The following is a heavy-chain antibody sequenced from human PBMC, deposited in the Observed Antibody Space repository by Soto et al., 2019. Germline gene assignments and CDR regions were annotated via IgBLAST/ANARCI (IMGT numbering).Heavy chain of an antibody. CDR1: GGSISSYY. J-gene: IGHJ4*02. V-gene: IGHV4-59*01. D-gene: IGHD2-8*01. CDR3: ARSTNTIGKVDY. CDR2: IYYSGST. Sequence: SETLSLTCTVSGGSISSYYWSWIRQPPGKGLEWIGYIYYSGSTNYNPSLKGRVTISVDTSKNQFSLKLSSVTAADTAVYYCARSTNTIGKVDYWGQGTLVTVSS.